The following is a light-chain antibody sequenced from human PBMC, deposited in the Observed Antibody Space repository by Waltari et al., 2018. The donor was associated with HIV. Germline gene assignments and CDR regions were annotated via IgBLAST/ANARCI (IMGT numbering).Light chain of an antibody. CDR1: RSNIGSNN. CDR3: SAWDDNVNAL. V-gene: IGLV1-44*01. J-gene: IGLJ2*01. Sequence: QSVLTQPPSASGTPGQRVTISCSGSRSNIGSNNVNWYQQLTGTAPKLVIYSNNQRPSGVPDRFSVSKSGTSASLAISGLQSEDEADYYCSAWDDNVNALFGGGTRLTVV. CDR2: SNN.